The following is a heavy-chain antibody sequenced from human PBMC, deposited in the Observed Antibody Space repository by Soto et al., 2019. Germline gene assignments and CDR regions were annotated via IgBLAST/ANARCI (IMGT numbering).Heavy chain of an antibody. Sequence: PGGSLRLSCAASGFIFNSYWMSWVRQAPGKGLEWVANIKQDGSETYNVDSVNGRFTISRDNARNSVYLQMDSLRAEDTAVYYCARVAIHATGPFDYWGQGTLVTVSS. CDR3: ARVAIHATGPFDY. J-gene: IGHJ4*02. V-gene: IGHV3-7*01. CDR1: GFIFNSYW. D-gene: IGHD2-15*01. CDR2: IKQDGSET.